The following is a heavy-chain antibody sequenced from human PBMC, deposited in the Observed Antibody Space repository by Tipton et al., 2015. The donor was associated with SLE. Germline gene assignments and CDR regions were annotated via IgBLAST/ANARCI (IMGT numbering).Heavy chain of an antibody. D-gene: IGHD3-22*01. CDR1: GFSFSSYW. Sequence: SLRLSCAASGFSFSSYWMSWVRQAPGKGLEWVANIKKDGSEKYYVDSVKGRFTISRDNAKNSLYLEMNSLRAEDTAVYYCARGEYYYDISGYPTDYWGQGTLVTVSS. J-gene: IGHJ4*02. V-gene: IGHV3-7*01. CDR2: IKKDGSEK. CDR3: ARGEYYYDISGYPTDY.